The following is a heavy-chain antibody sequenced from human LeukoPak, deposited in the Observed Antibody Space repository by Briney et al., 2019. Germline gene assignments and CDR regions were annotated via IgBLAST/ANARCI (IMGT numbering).Heavy chain of an antibody. CDR3: TREAPTTVTTLDY. D-gene: IGHD4-17*01. J-gene: IGHJ4*02. V-gene: IGHV3-48*01. CDR2: ISSSSRTI. CDR1: GITFTSYG. Sequence: GGSLRLSCEASGITFTSYGMSWVRQAPGKGLEWVSHISSSSRTIYYADPVKGRFTISRDNAKNSLYLQMNSLRAEDTAVYYCTREAPTTVTTLDYWGRGTLVTVSS.